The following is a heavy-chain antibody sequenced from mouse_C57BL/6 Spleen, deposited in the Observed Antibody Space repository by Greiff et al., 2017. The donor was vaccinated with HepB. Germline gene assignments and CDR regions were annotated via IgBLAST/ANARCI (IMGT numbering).Heavy chain of an antibody. CDR2: IDPSDSYT. J-gene: IGHJ2*01. CDR3: ARYDYDFDY. CDR1: GYTFTSYW. V-gene: IGHV1-50*01. D-gene: IGHD2-4*01. Sequence: QVQLQQPGAELVKPGASVKLSCKASGYTFTSYWMQWVNQRPGQGLEWIGEIDPSDSYTNYNQKFKGKATLTVDTSSSTAYMQLSSLTSEDSAVYYCARYDYDFDYWGQGTTLTVSS.